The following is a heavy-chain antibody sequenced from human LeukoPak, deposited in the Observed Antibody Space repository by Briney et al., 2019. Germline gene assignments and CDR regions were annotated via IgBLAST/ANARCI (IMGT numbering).Heavy chain of an antibody. CDR1: GFTFSNHG. V-gene: IGHV3-23*01. CDR3: AKGYYGSGTYGWFDP. D-gene: IGHD3-10*01. J-gene: IGHJ5*02. Sequence: SGGSLRLSCAASGFTFSNHGMNWVRQAPGKGLEWVSGISPSGDITYYADSVKGRFTISRDNSKKKLYLQMNSLRAEDTAVYYCAKGYYGSGTYGWFDPWGQGTLVTVSS. CDR2: ISPSGDIT.